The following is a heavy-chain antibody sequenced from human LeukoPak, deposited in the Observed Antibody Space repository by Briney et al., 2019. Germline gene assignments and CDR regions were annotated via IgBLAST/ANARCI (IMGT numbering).Heavy chain of an antibody. J-gene: IGHJ6*03. V-gene: IGHV1-69*02. D-gene: IGHD3-3*01. CDR3: ASTPVLKFGVVYYYMDV. CDR1: GGTFSSYT. Sequence: SVKVSCKASGGTFSSYTISWVRQAPGQGLESMGRIIPILGIANYAQKFQGRVTITADKSTSTAYMELSSLRSEDTAVYYCASTPVLKFGVVYYYMDVWGKGTTVTVSS. CDR2: IIPILGIA.